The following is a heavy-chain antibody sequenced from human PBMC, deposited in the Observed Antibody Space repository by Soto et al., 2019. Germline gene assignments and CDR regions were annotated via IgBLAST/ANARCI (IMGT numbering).Heavy chain of an antibody. Sequence: PGGSLRVSCAAAGFSCSRYSMNWVRQAPGKGLEWVSYISSSSSTIYYADSVKGRFTISRDNAKNSLYLQMNSLRDEDTAVYYCARDRREWEPNWFDPRGQGTLVTVSS. CDR1: GFSCSRYS. CDR3: ARDRREWEPNWFDP. V-gene: IGHV3-48*02. D-gene: IGHD1-26*01. CDR2: ISSSSSTI. J-gene: IGHJ5*02.